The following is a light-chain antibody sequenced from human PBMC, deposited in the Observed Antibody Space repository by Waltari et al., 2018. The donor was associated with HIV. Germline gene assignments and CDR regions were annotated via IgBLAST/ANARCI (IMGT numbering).Light chain of an antibody. Sequence: QSALTQPASVSGSPGQSITIPCPGTSSNFGSDDLVPWYQQHPGEAPKLIIYEVTKRPSGVSNRFSGSKSGNTASLTISGLQAEDEADYYCCSCPRSGIRYVFGTGTKVTVL. J-gene: IGLJ1*01. CDR2: EVT. V-gene: IGLV2-23*02. CDR3: CSCPRSGIRYV. CDR1: SSNFGSDDL.